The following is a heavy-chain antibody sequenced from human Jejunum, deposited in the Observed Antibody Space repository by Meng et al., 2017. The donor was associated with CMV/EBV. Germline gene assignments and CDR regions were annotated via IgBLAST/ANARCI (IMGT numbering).Heavy chain of an antibody. Sequence: GFTVSSSYMNCVRQAPEKGLEWVSIIYSGGSTYYADSVKGRFTISRDTSKNTLYLHMNSLRADDTAIYYCARDFWQQGYYYGMDVWGQGTTVTVSS. J-gene: IGHJ6*02. CDR3: ARDFWQQGYYYGMDV. CDR2: IYSGGST. V-gene: IGHV3-53*01. CDR1: GFTVSSSY. D-gene: IGHD3-3*01.